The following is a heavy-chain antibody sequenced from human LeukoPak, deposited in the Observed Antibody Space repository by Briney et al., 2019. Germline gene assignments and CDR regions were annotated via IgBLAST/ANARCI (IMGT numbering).Heavy chain of an antibody. D-gene: IGHD3-3*01. V-gene: IGHV5-51*01. CDR1: GFSFTSYW. CDR3: ARVYDFWSGYYGSSDYYGMDV. J-gene: IGHJ6*02. CDR2: IYPGDSDT. Sequence: GESLKISCKGSGFSFTSYWIGWVRQMPGKGLEWMGIIYPGDSDTRYSPSFQGQVTISADKSISTAYLQWSSLKASDTAMYYCARVYDFWSGYYGSSDYYGMDVWGQGTTVTVSS.